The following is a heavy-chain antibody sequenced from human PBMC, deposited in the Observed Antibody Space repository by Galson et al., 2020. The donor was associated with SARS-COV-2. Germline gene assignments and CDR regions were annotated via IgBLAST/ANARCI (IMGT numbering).Heavy chain of an antibody. CDR1: GFTFSSYA. V-gene: IGHV3-23*01. D-gene: IGHD3-9*01. CDR2: ISGSGGST. J-gene: IGHJ3*02. Sequence: GESLKISCAASGFTFSSYAMSWVRQAPGKGLEWVSAISGSGGSTYYADSVKGRFTISRDNSKNTLYLQMNSLRAEDTAVSYCAKDRYYDILTGHVDAFDIWGQGTMVTVSS. CDR3: AKDRYYDILTGHVDAFDI.